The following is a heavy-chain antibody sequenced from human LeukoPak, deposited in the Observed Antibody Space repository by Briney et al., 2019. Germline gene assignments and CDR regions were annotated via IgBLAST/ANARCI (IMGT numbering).Heavy chain of an antibody. J-gene: IGHJ3*02. D-gene: IGHD6-19*01. CDR2: ISYDGSNK. CDR1: GFTFSSYA. CDR3: AKDPPDIAVAGTSAFDI. Sequence: GGSLRLSCAASGFTFSSYAMHWVRQAPGKGLEWVAVISYDGSNKYYADSVKGRFTISRDNSKNTLYLQMNSLRAEDTAVYYCAKDPPDIAVAGTSAFDIWGQGTMVTVSS. V-gene: IGHV3-30*07.